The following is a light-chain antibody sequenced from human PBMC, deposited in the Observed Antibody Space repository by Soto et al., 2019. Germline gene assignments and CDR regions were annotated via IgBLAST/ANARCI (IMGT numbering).Light chain of an antibody. J-gene: IGKJ1*01. CDR2: DAS. CDR3: QQYKDYTYT. Sequence: DIQMTQSPATLSASVGDRVTITCRASQRVDRWLAWYQQKPGQAPKLLISDASTLEIGVPSRFSCSGSVTEFTLTITTLQPDAFAPYYCQQYKDYTYTFGQGTKVDIK. CDR1: QRVDRW. V-gene: IGKV1-5*01.